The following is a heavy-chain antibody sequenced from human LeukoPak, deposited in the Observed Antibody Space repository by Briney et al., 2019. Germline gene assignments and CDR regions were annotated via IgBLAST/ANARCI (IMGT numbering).Heavy chain of an antibody. CDR1: GFTFSDYS. V-gene: IGHV3-33*08. Sequence: GGSLRLSCAASGFTFSDYSMNWVRQAPGKGLEGVAVIWYDGSNKYYADSVKGRFTISRDNSKNTLYLQMNSLRAEDTAVYSCARDGWELPRYYFDYWGQGTLVTVSS. CDR3: ARDGWELPRYYFDY. D-gene: IGHD1-26*01. CDR2: IWYDGSNK. J-gene: IGHJ4*02.